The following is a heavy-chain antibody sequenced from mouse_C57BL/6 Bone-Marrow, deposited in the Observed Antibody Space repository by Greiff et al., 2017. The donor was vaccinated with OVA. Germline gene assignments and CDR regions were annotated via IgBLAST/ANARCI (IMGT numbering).Heavy chain of an antibody. CDR1: GYSITSDY. Sequence: VQLKESGPGLAKPSQTLSLTCSVTGYSITSDYWNWIRKFPGNKLEYMGYISYSGSTYYNPSLKSRISITRDTSKNQYYLQLNSVTTEDTATYYCARRIYYYGSSYYYYAMDYWGQGTSVTVSS. V-gene: IGHV3-8*01. D-gene: IGHD1-1*01. CDR3: ARRIYYYGSSYYYYAMDY. J-gene: IGHJ4*01. CDR2: ISYSGST.